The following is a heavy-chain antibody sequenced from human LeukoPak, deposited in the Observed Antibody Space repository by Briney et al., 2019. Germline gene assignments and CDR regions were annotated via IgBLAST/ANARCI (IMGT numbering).Heavy chain of an antibody. CDR2: IYTRGST. CDR3: ARGRYCSADICSGGDAFDI. D-gene: IGHD2-15*01. V-gene: IGHV4-4*07. CDR1: GGSINNYY. J-gene: IGHJ3*02. Sequence: SETLSLTCTVSGGSINNYYWSWIRQPAGKGLEWIGRIYTRGSTNYNTSLKSRVTISVDTSKNQFSLKLSSVTAADTAVYYCARGRYCSADICSGGDAFDIWGQGTMVSVSS.